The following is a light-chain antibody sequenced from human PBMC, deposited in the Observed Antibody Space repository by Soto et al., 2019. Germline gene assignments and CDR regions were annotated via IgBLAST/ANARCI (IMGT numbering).Light chain of an antibody. J-gene: IGKJ1*01. CDR3: QQSYSTLWT. Sequence: DIQMTQSPSTLSGSVGDRVTITCRASQTISSWLAWYQQKPGKDPKLLIYAASSLQSGVPLRFSGSGSGTDFTLTISSLQPEDFATYYCQQSYSTLWTFGQGTKVDIK. CDR2: AAS. CDR1: QTISSW. V-gene: IGKV1-39*01.